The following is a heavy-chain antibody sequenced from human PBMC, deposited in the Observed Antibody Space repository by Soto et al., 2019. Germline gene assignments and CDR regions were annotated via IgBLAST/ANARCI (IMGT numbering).Heavy chain of an antibody. V-gene: IGHV3-7*04. Sequence: GGSLRLSCAASGFTFSSYWMSWVRQAPGKGLEWVANIKQDGSEKYYVDSVKGRFTISRDNAKNSLYLQMNSLRAEDTAVYYCARVPLLVGGAGYNYDAFDIWGQGTMVTVSS. CDR3: ARVPLLVGGAGYNYDAFDI. CDR1: GFTFSSYW. J-gene: IGHJ3*02. D-gene: IGHD1-1*01. CDR2: IKQDGSEK.